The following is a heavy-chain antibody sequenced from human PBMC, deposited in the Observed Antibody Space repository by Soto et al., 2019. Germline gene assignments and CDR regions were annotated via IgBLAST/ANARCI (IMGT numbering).Heavy chain of an antibody. Sequence: SETLSLTCAVYGGSFSGYYWSWIRQPPGKGLEWIGEINHSGSTNYNPSLKSRVTISVDTSKNQFSLKLSSVTAADTAVYYCARVGLCYGSGSYYLCMADYWGQGTLVTVSS. J-gene: IGHJ4*02. V-gene: IGHV4-34*01. D-gene: IGHD3-10*01. CDR3: ARVGLCYGSGSYYLCMADY. CDR2: INHSGST. CDR1: GGSFSGYY.